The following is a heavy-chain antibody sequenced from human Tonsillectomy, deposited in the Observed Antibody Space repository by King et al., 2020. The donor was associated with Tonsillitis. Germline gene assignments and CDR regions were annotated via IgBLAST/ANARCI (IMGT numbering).Heavy chain of an antibody. Sequence: VQLVESGGGVAQPGRSLRLSCAASGFTFSSYGMHWVRQAPGKGLEWVAVMWDAGSNEYYADSVKGRFTISRDNSKNTLYLQMGSLRAEDTAVYYCAGDEGVAALGFWGQGTLVTVSS. J-gene: IGHJ4*02. CDR2: MWDAGSNE. D-gene: IGHD6-13*01. CDR3: AGDEGVAALGF. CDR1: GFTFSSYG. V-gene: IGHV3-33*08.